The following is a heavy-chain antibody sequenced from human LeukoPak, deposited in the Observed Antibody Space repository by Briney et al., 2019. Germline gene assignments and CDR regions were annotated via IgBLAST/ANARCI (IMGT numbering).Heavy chain of an antibody. CDR3: ARRGYCSSTSCYEYWFDP. CDR1: GGSISSSSYY. J-gene: IGHJ5*02. D-gene: IGHD2-2*01. CDR2: IYYSGST. Sequence: SETLSLTCTVSGGSISSSSYYWGWICQPPGKGLDWIRIIYYSGSTYYNPSLKSRLTISVDTSKNQFSLKLSSVTATDTAVYYCARRGYCSSTSCYEYWFDPWGQGTLVTVSS. V-gene: IGHV4-39*01.